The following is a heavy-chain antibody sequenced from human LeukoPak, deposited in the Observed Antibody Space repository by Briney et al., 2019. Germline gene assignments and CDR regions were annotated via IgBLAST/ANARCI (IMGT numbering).Heavy chain of an antibody. D-gene: IGHD6-6*01. V-gene: IGHV3-20*04. J-gene: IGHJ4*02. CDR3: AKDQIAAFDY. CDR2: ITWNGAYR. CDR1: GFTFDNYG. Sequence: GSLRLSCAASGFTFDNYGMSWVRQAPGKGLAWVSGITWNGAYRGYADSVKGRFTISRDNSKNALYLQMNSLRAEDTAVYYCAKDQIAAFDYWGQGTLVTVSS.